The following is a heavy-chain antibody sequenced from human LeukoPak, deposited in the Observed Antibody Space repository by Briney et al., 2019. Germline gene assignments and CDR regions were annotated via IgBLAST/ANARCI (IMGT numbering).Heavy chain of an antibody. J-gene: IGHJ4*02. V-gene: IGHV3-21*01. CDR2: ISSSSSYI. CDR1: GFTFSSYS. D-gene: IGHD5-18*01. CDR3: ARDSPGVQLWADREIDY. Sequence: GGSLRLSCAASGFTFSSYSMTWVRQAPGKGLEWVSSISSSSSYIYYADSVKGRFTISRDNAKNSLYLQMNSLRAEDTAVYYCARDSPGVQLWADREIDYWGQGTLVTVSS.